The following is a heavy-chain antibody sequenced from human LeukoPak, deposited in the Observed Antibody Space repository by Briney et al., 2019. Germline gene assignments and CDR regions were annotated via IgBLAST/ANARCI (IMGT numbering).Heavy chain of an antibody. V-gene: IGHV3-21*01. J-gene: IGHJ3*02. CDR2: ISSSSSYI. CDR3: ARAFEYSSSFDAFDI. Sequence: GGSLRLSCAASGFTFSSYSMNWVRQAPEKGLEWVSSISSSSSYIYYADSVKGRFTISRDNAKNSLYLQMNSLRAEDTAVYYCARAFEYSSSFDAFDIWGQGTMVTVSS. D-gene: IGHD6-6*01. CDR1: GFTFSSYS.